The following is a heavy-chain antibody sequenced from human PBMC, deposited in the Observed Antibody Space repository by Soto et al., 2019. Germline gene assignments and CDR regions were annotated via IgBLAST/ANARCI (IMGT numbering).Heavy chain of an antibody. D-gene: IGHD2-21*01. J-gene: IGHJ6*03. V-gene: IGHV4-34*01. Sequence: SETLSLTCVVSGGSLSDYFWSWSRQPPGMALEWIGEINHLGSINYNPSLKSRVTMSVDTSKNQFSLTLNSVTAADTATYYCARGGISHWAYFYYMDVWDRGTTVTVSS. CDR2: INHLGSI. CDR3: ARGGISHWAYFYYMDV. CDR1: GGSLSDYF.